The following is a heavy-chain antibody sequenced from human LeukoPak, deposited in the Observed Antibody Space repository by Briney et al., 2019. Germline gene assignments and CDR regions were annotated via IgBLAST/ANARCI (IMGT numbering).Heavy chain of an antibody. V-gene: IGHV3-23*01. CDR1: GFTFGSYG. CDR3: ARDSRDGFHYVATDY. D-gene: IGHD5-24*01. CDR2: ITPNADRT. Sequence: GGSLRLSCAASGFTFGSYGMSWVRQAPGEGLEWVSFITPNADRTSYADSVEGRFTISRHSSKNTLYLQMNSLRPEDTAVYYCARDSRDGFHYVATDYWGQETLVTVSS. J-gene: IGHJ4*02.